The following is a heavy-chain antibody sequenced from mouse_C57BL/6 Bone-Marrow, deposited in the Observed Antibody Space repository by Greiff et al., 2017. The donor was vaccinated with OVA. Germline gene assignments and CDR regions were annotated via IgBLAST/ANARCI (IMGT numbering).Heavy chain of an antibody. CDR2: IWWDNDK. CDR3: ARIAPFYSNYDY. V-gene: IGHV8-8*01. J-gene: IGHJ2*01. CDR1: GFPLATFGMV. D-gene: IGHD2-5*01. Sequence: QVTLKVSGPGILQPSQTLSLTCSFSGFPLATFGMVLVGIRQPPGKGLDWLAHIWWDNDKSYNPALKSRLTISKDTTKNQVFLKIANVDTADTATYYCARIAPFYSNYDYWGQGTTLTDSS.